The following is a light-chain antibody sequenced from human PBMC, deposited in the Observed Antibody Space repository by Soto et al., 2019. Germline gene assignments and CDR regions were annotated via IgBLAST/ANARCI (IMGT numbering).Light chain of an antibody. V-gene: IGKV3-11*01. Sequence: EIASTQSPATLSLSPGERATLSCRASQSVTRYLAWYQQKPGQAPRLLIYDASKRATDIPARFSGSGSGTDFTLNIISLEPEDFAVYYCQQRGNWPPTFGGGTQVEIK. CDR2: DAS. CDR1: QSVTRY. J-gene: IGKJ4*01. CDR3: QQRGNWPPT.